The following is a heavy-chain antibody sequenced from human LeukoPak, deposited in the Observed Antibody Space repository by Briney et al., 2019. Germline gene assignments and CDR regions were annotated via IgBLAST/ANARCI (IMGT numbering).Heavy chain of an antibody. CDR1: GGSISSSNW. CDR2: IYHSGST. Sequence: SGTLSLTCAVSGGSISSSNWWSWVRQPPGKGLEWIGEIYHSGSTNYNPSLKSRVTISVDKSKNQFSLKLSTVTAADTAVYYCARDRRVRGVIGVFDYWGQGTLVTVSS. J-gene: IGHJ4*02. CDR3: ARDRRVRGVIGVFDY. V-gene: IGHV4-4*02. D-gene: IGHD3-10*01.